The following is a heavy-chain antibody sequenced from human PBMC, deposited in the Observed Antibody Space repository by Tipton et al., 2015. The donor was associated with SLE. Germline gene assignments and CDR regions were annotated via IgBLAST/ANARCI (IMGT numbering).Heavy chain of an antibody. J-gene: IGHJ6*03. CDR3: ARAPGPYYYYMDV. V-gene: IGHV4-61*08. CDR2: IYYSGST. Sequence: TLSLTCAVSGGSISSGDYYWSWIRQPPGKGLEWIGYIYYSGSTNYNPSLKSRVTISVDTSKNQFSLKLSSVTAADTAVYYCARAPGPYYYYMDVWGKGTTVTVSS. CDR1: GGSISSGDYY.